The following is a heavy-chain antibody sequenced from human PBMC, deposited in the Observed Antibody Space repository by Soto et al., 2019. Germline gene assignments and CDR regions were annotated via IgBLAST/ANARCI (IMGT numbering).Heavy chain of an antibody. V-gene: IGHV4-31*03. D-gene: IGHD3-10*01. CDR1: GGSISSGGYY. CDR3: ARGQREIFPPGRHNWFDP. CDR2: IYYSGST. J-gene: IGHJ5*02. Sequence: QVQLQESGQGLVKPSQTLSLTCTVSGGSISSGGYYWSWIRQHPGKGLEWIGYIYYSGSTYYNPSLKSRVTISVDTSKNQFSLKLSSVTAADTAVYYCARGQREIFPPGRHNWFDPWGQGTLVTVSS.